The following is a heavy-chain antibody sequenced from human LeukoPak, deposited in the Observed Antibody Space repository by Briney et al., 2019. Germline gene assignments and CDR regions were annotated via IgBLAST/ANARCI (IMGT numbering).Heavy chain of an antibody. CDR2: ISYDGSDK. CDR3: ARDAHGVVVAASYYYYMDV. V-gene: IGHV3-30*03. J-gene: IGHJ6*03. CDR1: GFTFSSYG. Sequence: PGGSLRLSCAASGFTFSSYGMHWVRQAPGKGLEWVAVISYDGSDKYYADSVKGRFTISRDNAKNSLYLQMNSLRAEDTAVYYCARDAHGVVVAASYYYYMDVWGKGTTVTISS. D-gene: IGHD2-15*01.